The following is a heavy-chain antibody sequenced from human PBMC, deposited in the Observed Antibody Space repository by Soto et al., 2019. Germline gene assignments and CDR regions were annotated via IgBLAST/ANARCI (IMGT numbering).Heavy chain of an antibody. CDR2: IYYSGST. V-gene: IGHV4-59*01. D-gene: IGHD4-17*01. Sequence: SETLSLTCTVSGGSISSYYWSWIRQPPGKGLEWIGYIYYSGSTNYNPSLKSRVTISVDTSKNQFSLKLSSVTAADTAVYYCARGTLYDYGDRGWFDPWGQGTLVTVSS. CDR1: GGSISSYY. CDR3: ARGTLYDYGDRGWFDP. J-gene: IGHJ5*02.